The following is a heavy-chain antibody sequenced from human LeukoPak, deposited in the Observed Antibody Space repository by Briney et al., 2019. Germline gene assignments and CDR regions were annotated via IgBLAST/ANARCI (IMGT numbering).Heavy chain of an antibody. CDR2: FDPEDGET. D-gene: IGHD3-22*01. CDR1: GYTFTSYG. Sequence: ASVKVSCKASGYTFTSYGISWVRQAPGKGLEWMGGFDPEDGETIYAQKFQGRVTMTEDTSTDTAYMELSSLGSEDTAVYYCATIHKTYYYDSSGQPSQSYFDYWGQGTLVTVSS. CDR3: ATIHKTYYYDSSGQPSQSYFDY. J-gene: IGHJ4*02. V-gene: IGHV1-24*01.